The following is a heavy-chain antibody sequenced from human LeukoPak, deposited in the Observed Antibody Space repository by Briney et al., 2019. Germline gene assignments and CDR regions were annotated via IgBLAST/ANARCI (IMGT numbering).Heavy chain of an antibody. CDR1: GFTFSSYA. J-gene: IGHJ3*02. D-gene: IGHD2-21*01. CDR2: IKADGSEK. V-gene: IGHV3-7*01. CDR3: ARSGIPYAFDI. Sequence: PGGSLRLSCAASGFTFSSYAMSWVRQAPGKGLEWLANIKADGSEKYYVDSVKGRFTISRDNAKNSLYLQMNSLRAEDTAVYYCARSGIPYAFDIWGQGTMVTVSS.